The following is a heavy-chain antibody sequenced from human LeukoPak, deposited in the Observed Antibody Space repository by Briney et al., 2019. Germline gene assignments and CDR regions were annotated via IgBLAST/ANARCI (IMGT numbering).Heavy chain of an antibody. D-gene: IGHD3-3*01. CDR1: GFTFNSYV. CDR3: TKSSGYYSPFDF. CDR2: ISASGAAT. V-gene: IGHV3-23*01. J-gene: IGHJ4*02. Sequence: PGGSLRLSCAASGFTFNSYVMTWVRLAPGKGVEWVSSISASGAATYYADSVKGPFTISRDDSKDVMYLQMNSLRGEDTAVYCCTKSSGYYSPFDFWGQGTLVTVSS.